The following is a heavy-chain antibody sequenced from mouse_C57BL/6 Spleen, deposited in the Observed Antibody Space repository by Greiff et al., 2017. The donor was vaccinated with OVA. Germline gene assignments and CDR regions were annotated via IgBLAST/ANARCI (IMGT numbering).Heavy chain of an antibody. CDR1: GYTFTSYW. CDR2: IYPGSGST. J-gene: IGHJ3*01. D-gene: IGHD4-1*01. V-gene: IGHV1-55*01. Sequence: QVQLQQPGAELVKPGASVKMSCKASGYTFTSYWITWVTQRPGQGLEWIGDIYPGSGSTNYNEKFKSKATLTVDTSSSTADMQLSSLTSEDSAVYYCSRGGTGEAWFAYWGQGTLVTVSA. CDR3: SRGGTGEAWFAY.